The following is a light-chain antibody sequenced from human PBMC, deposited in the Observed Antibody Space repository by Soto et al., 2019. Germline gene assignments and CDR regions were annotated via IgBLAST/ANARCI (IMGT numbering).Light chain of an antibody. V-gene: IGKV3-20*01. CDR3: QQYGSLSWT. Sequence: EIVLTQSPGTLSLSLGERATLSCRASQSVSSNYLAWYQQKPGQAPRLLIYGASSRATGIPDRFSGSGSGTDFTLTISSLEPEDFAVYYCQQYGSLSWTFGQGTKVDIK. J-gene: IGKJ1*01. CDR1: QSVSSNY. CDR2: GAS.